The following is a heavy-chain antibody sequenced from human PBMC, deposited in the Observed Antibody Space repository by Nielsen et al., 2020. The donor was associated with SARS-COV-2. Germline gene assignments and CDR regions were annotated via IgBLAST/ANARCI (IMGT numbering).Heavy chain of an antibody. V-gene: IGHV3-74*01. CDR2: INPSGSGT. J-gene: IGHJ6*02. CDR1: GFTFSSTW. Sequence: GESLKISCSASGFTFSSTWMDWVRQAPGQGLVWVSRINPSGSGTAYADSVKGRFAVSRDNAENTVVLQIHSLRVEDTAVYYCARDVPANDALTGFAALYGMDVWGPGTTVTVSS. CDR3: ARDVPANDALTGFAALYGMDV. D-gene: IGHD3-16*01.